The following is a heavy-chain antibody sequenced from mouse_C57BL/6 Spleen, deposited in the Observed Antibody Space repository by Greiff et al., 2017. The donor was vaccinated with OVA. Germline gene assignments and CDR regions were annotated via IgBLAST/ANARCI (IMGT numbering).Heavy chain of an antibody. V-gene: IGHV1-72*01. CDR1: GYTFTSYW. Sequence: QVQLQQPGAELVKPGASVKLSCKASGYTFTSYWMHWVKQRPGRGLEWIGRIDPNSGGTKYNEKFKSKATLTVDKPSSTAYMQLSSLTSADSAVYYCAHHTARGYFDVWGTGTTVTVSS. CDR2: IDPNSGGT. CDR3: AHHTARGYFDV. D-gene: IGHD1-2*01. J-gene: IGHJ1*03.